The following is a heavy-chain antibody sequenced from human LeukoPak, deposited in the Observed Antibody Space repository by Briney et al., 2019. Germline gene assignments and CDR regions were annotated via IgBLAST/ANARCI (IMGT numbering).Heavy chain of an antibody. V-gene: IGHV3-48*03. CDR1: GFTFSSYE. CDR3: ARILAGSSGWYGGFDY. CDR2: ISGSGSTI. D-gene: IGHD6-19*01. J-gene: IGHJ4*02. Sequence: GGSLRLSCAASGFTFSSYEMNWVRQAPGKGLEGVSYISGSGSTIYYADSVKGRFTISRDNAKNSLYLQMNSLRAEDTAVYYCARILAGSSGWYGGFDYWGQGTLVTVSS.